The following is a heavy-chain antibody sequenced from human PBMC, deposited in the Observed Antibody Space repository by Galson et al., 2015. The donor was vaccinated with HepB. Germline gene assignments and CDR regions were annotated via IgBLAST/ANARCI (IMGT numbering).Heavy chain of an antibody. Sequence: SVKVSCKASGYTFTNYDINWVRQATGQGLEWMGWMNPNSGTTGYAQKFQGRLTMTRSTSISTAYMELSSLRSEDTAVYYCARGRPCSSTSCFPFDAFHIWGQGTVVAV. D-gene: IGHD2-2*01. CDR3: ARGRPCSSTSCFPFDAFHI. CDR1: GYTFTNYD. J-gene: IGHJ3*02. V-gene: IGHV1-8*01. CDR2: MNPNSGTT.